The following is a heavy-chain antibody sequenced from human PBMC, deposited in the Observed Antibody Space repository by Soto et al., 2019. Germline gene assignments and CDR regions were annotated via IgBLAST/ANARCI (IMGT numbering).Heavy chain of an antibody. D-gene: IGHD1-1*01. CDR3: ARGRYGDY. J-gene: IGHJ4*02. CDR1: GYAFTTYG. CDR2: ISAHNGNT. Sequence: QVHLVQSGAGVKKPGASVKVSCQGPGYAFTTYGITWVRQAPGQGLEWMGWISAHNGNTNYAQKLQGRVTVTRDTSTSTAYMELRSLRYDDTAVYYCARGRYGDYWGQGALVTVSS. V-gene: IGHV1-18*01.